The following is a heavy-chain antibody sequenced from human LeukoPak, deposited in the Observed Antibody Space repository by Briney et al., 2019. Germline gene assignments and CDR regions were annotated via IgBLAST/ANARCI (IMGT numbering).Heavy chain of an antibody. D-gene: IGHD2-2*02. J-gene: IGHJ4*02. V-gene: IGHV3-30*03. CDR3: ASPPTYCSSTSCYINY. CDR2: ISDDGSNK. Sequence: GGSLRLSCAASGFTFSSYGMHWVRQAPGKGLEWVAVISDDGSNKYYVDSVKGRFTISRDNSKNTLYLQMNSLRAEDTAVFYCASPPTYCSSTSCYINYWGQGALVTVSS. CDR1: GFTFSSYG.